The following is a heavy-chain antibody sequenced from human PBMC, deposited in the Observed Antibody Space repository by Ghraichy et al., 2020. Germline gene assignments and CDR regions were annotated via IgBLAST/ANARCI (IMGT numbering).Heavy chain of an antibody. D-gene: IGHD3-22*01. V-gene: IGHV3-7*01. Sequence: GGSLRLSCAVSGFIFSNSWMSWVRQTPGKGLEWVANIKGDGSEIYYVDSVKGRFTISRDNAKNSLNLQMNSLRAEDTAVYYCARLIDRAPDYWGQVTLVTVSP. CDR2: IKGDGSEI. J-gene: IGHJ4*02. CDR1: GFIFSNSW. CDR3: ARLIDRAPDY.